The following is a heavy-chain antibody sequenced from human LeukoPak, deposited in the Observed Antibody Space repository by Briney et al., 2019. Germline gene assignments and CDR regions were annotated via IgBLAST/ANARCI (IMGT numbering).Heavy chain of an antibody. J-gene: IGHJ4*02. CDR1: GGSISSYY. CDR3: ARGPGYGDYDPDYFDY. Sequence: SETLSLTCTVSGGSISSYYWSWIRQPAGKGLEWIGRIYTSGSTNYNPSLKSRVTMSVDVSKNQFSLKLSSVTAADTAVYYCARGPGYGDYDPDYFDYWGQGTLVTVSS. CDR2: IYTSGST. V-gene: IGHV4-4*07. D-gene: IGHD4-17*01.